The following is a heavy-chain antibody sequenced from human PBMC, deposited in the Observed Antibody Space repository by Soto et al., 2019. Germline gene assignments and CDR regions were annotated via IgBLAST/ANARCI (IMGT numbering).Heavy chain of an antibody. CDR3: ARDGSGSPYYYYGMDA. CDR1: GFTFSSYW. CDR2: IKQDGSEK. J-gene: IGHJ6*02. V-gene: IGHV3-7*05. D-gene: IGHD3-10*01. Sequence: PGGSLRLSCAASGFTFSSYWMSWVRQAPGRGLEWVANIKQDGSEKYYVDSVKGRFTISRDNAKNSLYLQMNSLRAEDTAVYYCARDGSGSPYYYYGMDAWGQGTTVTVSS.